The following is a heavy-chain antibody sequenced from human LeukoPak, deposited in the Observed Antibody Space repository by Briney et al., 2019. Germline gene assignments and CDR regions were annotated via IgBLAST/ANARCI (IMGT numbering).Heavy chain of an antibody. J-gene: IGHJ3*02. Sequence: GGSLRLSCVASGFTFSYNGMHWVRQAPGKGLEWVANIKQDGSEKYYVDSVKGRFTISRDNAKNSLYLQMNSLRAEDTAVYYCARNRGWFGEGDDASDIWGQGTMVTVSS. CDR2: IKQDGSEK. CDR1: GFTFSYNG. CDR3: ARNRGWFGEGDDASDI. D-gene: IGHD3-10*01. V-gene: IGHV3-7*01.